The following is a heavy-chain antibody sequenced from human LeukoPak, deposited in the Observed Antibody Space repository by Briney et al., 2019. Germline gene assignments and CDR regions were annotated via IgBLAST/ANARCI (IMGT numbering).Heavy chain of an antibody. CDR1: GYTFTGYY. V-gene: IGHV1-2*02. Sequence: ASVKVSCKASGYTFTGYYMHWVRQAPGQVLEWMGWINPNSGGTNYAQKFQGRVTMTRDTSISTAYMELSRLRSGDTAVYYCARVMIQMYYYDSSGYYDYWGQGTLVTVSS. D-gene: IGHD3-22*01. CDR3: ARVMIQMYYYDSSGYYDY. J-gene: IGHJ4*02. CDR2: INPNSGGT.